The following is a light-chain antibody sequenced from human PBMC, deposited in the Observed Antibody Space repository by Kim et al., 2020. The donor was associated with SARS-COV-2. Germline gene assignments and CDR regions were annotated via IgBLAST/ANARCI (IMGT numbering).Light chain of an antibody. CDR1: SKVGGLYA. J-gene: IGLJ3*02. CDR2: GDT. Sequence: SKVGGLYATLCGQHRQGTGPKRLIFGDTNRPSGGPDQCSGAKSGTSASLATTGLQSEEEADYYCQSYDNSLSGWVFGGGTQLTFL. V-gene: IGLV1-40*01. CDR3: QSYDNSLSGWV.